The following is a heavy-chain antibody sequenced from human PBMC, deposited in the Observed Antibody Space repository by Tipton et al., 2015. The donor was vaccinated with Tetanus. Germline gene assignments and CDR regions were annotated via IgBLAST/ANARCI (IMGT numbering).Heavy chain of an antibody. V-gene: IGHV1-8*01. D-gene: IGHD3-10*01. CDR1: GYAFNSYD. CDR2: MNPNTGHA. Sequence: QLVQSGAEVKKPGASVKVSCKASGYAFNSYDLNWVRQATGQGLEWLGYMNPNTGHAGYAQNFQGRVTMTSDISITTAYMELKNLRSDDTAVYYCARDRAVPVQAYGTDVWGQGTSVTVSS. CDR3: ARDRAVPVQAYGTDV. J-gene: IGHJ6*02.